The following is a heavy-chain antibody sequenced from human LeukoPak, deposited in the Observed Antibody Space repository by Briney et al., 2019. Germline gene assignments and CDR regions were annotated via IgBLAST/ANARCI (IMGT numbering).Heavy chain of an antibody. V-gene: IGHV3-21*01. CDR1: GFTFSTDG. CDR2: ISSSGSYI. Sequence: GGTLRLSCVASGFTFSTDGMSWVRQAPGKGLEWVSSISSSGSYIYYADSVKGRFTISRDSAKKSLYLQMNSLRAEDTAVYYCARDRGYYDSSGYYPDYWGQGTLVTVSS. J-gene: IGHJ4*02. D-gene: IGHD3-22*01. CDR3: ARDRGYYDSSGYYPDY.